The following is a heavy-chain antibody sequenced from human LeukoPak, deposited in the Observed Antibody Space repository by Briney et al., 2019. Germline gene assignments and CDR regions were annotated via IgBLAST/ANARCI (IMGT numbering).Heavy chain of an antibody. CDR1: GYSFTTYW. J-gene: IGHJ4*02. Sequence: GESLKISCKASGYSFTTYWIGWVRQMPGKGLGWMGNIYPDDSDSRYSPSFQGQVTISADRSINTAYLQWSSLKASDTAIYYCARSGSSSGRYEDYWGQGTLVTVSS. CDR2: IYPDDSDS. V-gene: IGHV5-51*01. D-gene: IGHD6-25*01. CDR3: ARSGSSSGRYEDY.